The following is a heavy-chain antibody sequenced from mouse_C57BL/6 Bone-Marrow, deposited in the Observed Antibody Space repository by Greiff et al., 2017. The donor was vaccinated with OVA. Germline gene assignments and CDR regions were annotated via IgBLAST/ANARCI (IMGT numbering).Heavy chain of an antibody. D-gene: IGHD2-3*01. CDR1: GYTFTSYG. J-gene: IGHJ4*01. CDR2: IYPRSGNT. V-gene: IGHV1-81*01. Sequence: QVQLQQSGAELARPGASVKLSCTASGYTFTSYGISWVKQRTGQGLEWIGEIYPRSGNTYYNEKFKGKATLTAAKSSSTAYMELRSLTSEDSADYFCARSRWLPYAMDYWGQGTSVTVSS. CDR3: ARSRWLPYAMDY.